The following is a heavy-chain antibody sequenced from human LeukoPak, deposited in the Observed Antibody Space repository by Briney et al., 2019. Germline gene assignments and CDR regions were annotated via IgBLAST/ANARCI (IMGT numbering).Heavy chain of an antibody. CDR3: AGVYDSSGRDAFDI. D-gene: IGHD3-22*01. V-gene: IGHV4-59*01. CDR2: IYYSGST. J-gene: IGHJ3*02. Sequence: SETLSLTCTVSGGSISSYYWNWIRQPPGKGLEWIGYIYYSGSTNYNPSLKSRVTISVDTSKNQFSLKLSSVTAADTAVYYCAGVYDSSGRDAFDIWGQGTMVTVSS. CDR1: GGSISSYY.